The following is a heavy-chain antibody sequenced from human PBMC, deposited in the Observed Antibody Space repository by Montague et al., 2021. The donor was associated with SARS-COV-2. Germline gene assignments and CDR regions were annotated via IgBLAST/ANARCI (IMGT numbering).Heavy chain of an antibody. Sequence: PALVKPTQTLTLTCTFSGFSLSTSGMCVSWIRQPPGKALEWLALIDWDDDKYYSTSLKTRLTISKDTSKNQVVLTMTNMDPVDTATYYCPRSHYDILTGYYTVFDYWGQGTLVTVSS. D-gene: IGHD3-9*01. CDR3: PRSHYDILTGYYTVFDY. CDR1: GFSLSTSGMC. CDR2: IDWDDDK. V-gene: IGHV2-70*01. J-gene: IGHJ4*02.